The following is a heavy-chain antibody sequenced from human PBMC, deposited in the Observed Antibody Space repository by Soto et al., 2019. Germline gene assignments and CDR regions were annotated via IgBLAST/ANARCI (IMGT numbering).Heavy chain of an antibody. Sequence: EVQLLESGGGLVQPGGSLRLSCAASGFTFSSYAMSWVRQAPGKGLEWVSAISGSGGSTYYADSVKGRFPISRDNSKNGRYRQITSLRAEDKAVYYGAKVLSTMTGVGSFDYWVQGTLVTVSS. V-gene: IGHV3-23*01. CDR1: GFTFSSYA. CDR3: AKVLSTMTGVGSFDY. D-gene: IGHD3-22*01. J-gene: IGHJ4*02. CDR2: ISGSGGST.